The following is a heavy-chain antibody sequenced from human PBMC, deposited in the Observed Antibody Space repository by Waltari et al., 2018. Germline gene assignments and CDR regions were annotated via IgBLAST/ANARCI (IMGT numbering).Heavy chain of an antibody. V-gene: IGHV1-69*01. CDR2: IIPCLGTA. Sequence: QVQLVQSGSEVKKPGSSVKVSCRASGGTFSRYAISWVRQAPGQGLEWMGGIIPCLGTANYAQKFQGRVTITADESTSTAYMELNSLRSEDTAVYYCARGFSYDSTGYYYYYWGQGTLVTVSS. J-gene: IGHJ4*02. CDR1: GGTFSRYA. CDR3: ARGFSYDSTGYYYYY. D-gene: IGHD3-22*01.